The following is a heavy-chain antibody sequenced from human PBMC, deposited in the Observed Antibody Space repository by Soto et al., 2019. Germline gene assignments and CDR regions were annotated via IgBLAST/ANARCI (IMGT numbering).Heavy chain of an antibody. Sequence: QVQLVQSGAEVKKPGASVKVSCKASGYTFTSYGISWVRQAPGQGLEWMGWISAYNGNTNYAQKHQGRVNMPTDTSTGTSYMELRILRSDDMAVYYCARVRFDDYGDYVGDYWGQGTLVTVSS. V-gene: IGHV1-18*03. J-gene: IGHJ4*02. CDR3: ARVRFDDYGDYVGDY. CDR1: GYTFTSYG. D-gene: IGHD4-17*01. CDR2: ISAYNGNT.